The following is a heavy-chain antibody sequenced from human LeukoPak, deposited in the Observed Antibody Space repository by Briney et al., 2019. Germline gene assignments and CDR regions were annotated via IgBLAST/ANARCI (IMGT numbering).Heavy chain of an antibody. CDR1: GGSFSGYY. V-gene: IGHV4-34*01. J-gene: IGHJ4*02. D-gene: IGHD2-2*01. CDR3: ARGPDIVVVPAAPSRDY. CDR2: INHSGST. Sequence: PSETLSLTCAVYGGSFSGYYWSWIRQPPGKGLEWIGEINHSGSTNCNPSLKSRVTISVDTSKNQFSLKLSSVTAADTAVYYCARGPDIVVVPAAPSRDYWGQGTLVTVSS.